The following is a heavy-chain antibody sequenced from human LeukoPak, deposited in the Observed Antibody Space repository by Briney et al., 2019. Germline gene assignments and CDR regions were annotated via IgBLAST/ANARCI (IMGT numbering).Heavy chain of an antibody. Sequence: SETLSLTCTVSGGSISSSSYYWGWIRQPPGKGLEWIGSIYYSGSTYYNPSLKSRVTISVDTSKNQFSLKLSSVTAADTAVYYCASGGNYYDSSGYYYHFDYWGQGTLVTVSS. CDR1: GGSISSSSYY. V-gene: IGHV4-39*07. CDR2: IYYSGST. J-gene: IGHJ4*02. D-gene: IGHD3-22*01. CDR3: ASGGNYYDSSGYYYHFDY.